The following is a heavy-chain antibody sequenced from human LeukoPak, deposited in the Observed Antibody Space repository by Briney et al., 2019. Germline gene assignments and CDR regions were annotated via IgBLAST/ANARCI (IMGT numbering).Heavy chain of an antibody. J-gene: IGHJ4*02. CDR3: ARDLGQQLVLFYY. CDR1: GGSISSSNW. Sequence: SETLSLTCAVSGGSISSSNWWSWVRQPPGKGLEWIGEIYHSGSTNYNPSLKSRVTISVDKSKNQFSLKLSPVTAADTAVYYCARDLGQQLVLFYYWGQGTLVTVSS. V-gene: IGHV4-4*02. CDR2: IYHSGST. D-gene: IGHD6-13*01.